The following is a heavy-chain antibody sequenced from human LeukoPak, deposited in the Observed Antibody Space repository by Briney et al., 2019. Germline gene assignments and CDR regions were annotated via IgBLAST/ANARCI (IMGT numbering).Heavy chain of an antibody. CDR2: ISGSGGST. CDR3: AKGFGYSGYDLHY. CDR1: GFTFSTYA. Sequence: GGSLRLSCAASGFTFSTYAMSWVRQAPGKGLEWVSAISGSGGSTNYADSVKGRFTISRDNSKNTLYLQMNSLRAEDTALYYCAKGFGYSGYDLHYWGQGTLVTVSS. V-gene: IGHV3-23*01. D-gene: IGHD5-12*01. J-gene: IGHJ4*02.